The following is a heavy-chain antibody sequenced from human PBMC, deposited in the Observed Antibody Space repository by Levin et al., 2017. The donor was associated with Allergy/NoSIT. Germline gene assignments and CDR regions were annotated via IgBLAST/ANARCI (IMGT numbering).Heavy chain of an antibody. CDR1: GASLSGFS. J-gene: IGHJ4*02. D-gene: IGHD3-22*01. Sequence: PSETLSLTCAVSGASLSGFSWSWLRQPPGKALEWIGYIYYSGSTHYNSSLKSRVTISVDRSKGQFSLNLRSLTAADTAVYYCARGPYDSSKQVGAEFDYWGQGTPVTVSS. CDR3: ARGPYDSSKQVGAEFDY. CDR2: IYYSGST. V-gene: IGHV4-30-2*01.